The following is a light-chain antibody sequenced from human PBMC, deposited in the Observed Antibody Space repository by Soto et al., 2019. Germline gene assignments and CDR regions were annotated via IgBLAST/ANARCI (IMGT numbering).Light chain of an antibody. CDR2: GAS. J-gene: IGKJ1*01. CDR3: QQYGSSLWT. CDR1: QSVSSSY. Sequence: EIVLTQSPGTLSLPPGERATLSCRASQSVSSSYLAWYQQKPGQAPRLLIYGASSRATDIPDRFSGSGSGTDFTLTISRLEPEDIAVYYCQQYGSSLWTFGQGTKV. V-gene: IGKV3-20*01.